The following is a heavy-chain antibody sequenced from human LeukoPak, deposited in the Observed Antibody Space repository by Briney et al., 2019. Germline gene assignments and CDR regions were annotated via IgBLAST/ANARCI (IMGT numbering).Heavy chain of an antibody. D-gene: IGHD2-2*01. J-gene: IGHJ5*02. CDR1: GFTFNTYG. CDR2: ISYAGITS. CDR3: ARGPEVLSAAMFCWFDP. Sequence: GGSLRLSCAASGFTFNTYGMHWVRQAPGKGLEWVAVISYAGITSYYADSVKGRFTISRDNSKNMLYLQMDSLRAEDTAVYFCARGPEVLSAAMFCWFDPWGQGTLVTVSS. V-gene: IGHV3-30*03.